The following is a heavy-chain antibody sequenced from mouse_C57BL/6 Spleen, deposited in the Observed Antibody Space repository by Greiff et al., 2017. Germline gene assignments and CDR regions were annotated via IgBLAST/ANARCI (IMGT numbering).Heavy chain of an antibody. J-gene: IGHJ1*03. CDR1: GYTFTSYW. CDR2: IDPSDSYT. D-gene: IGHD1-1*01. CDR3: ARSGDGHWYFDV. V-gene: IGHV1-59*01. Sequence: VQLQQPGAELVRPGTSVKLSCKASGYTFTSYWMHWVKQRPGQGLEWIGVIDPSDSYTNYNQKFKGKATLTVDTSSSTAYMQLSSLTSEDSAVYYCARSGDGHWYFDVWGTGTTVTVSS.